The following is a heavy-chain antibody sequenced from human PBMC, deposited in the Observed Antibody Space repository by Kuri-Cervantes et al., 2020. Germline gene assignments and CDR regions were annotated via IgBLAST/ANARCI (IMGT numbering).Heavy chain of an antibody. V-gene: IGHV2-5*02. CDR1: GFSLSTSGVG. J-gene: IGHJ5*02. D-gene: IGHD2-15*01. CDR2: IYWDDDK. Sequence: SGPTLVKPTQTLTLTCTFSGFSLSTSGVGVGWIRQPPEKALEWLALIYWDDDKRYSPSLKTRLTIAKATSKNQVVCTMTNMDPVDTATYYCALIVISSNWFDPWGQGTLVTVSS. CDR3: ALIVISSNWFDP.